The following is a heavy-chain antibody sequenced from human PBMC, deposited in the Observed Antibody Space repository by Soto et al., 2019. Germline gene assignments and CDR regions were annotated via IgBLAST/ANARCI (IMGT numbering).Heavy chain of an antibody. CDR2: INAGNGNT. CDR3: ARDRDFWSGYYYYGMDV. D-gene: IGHD3-3*01. V-gene: IGHV1-3*01. J-gene: IGHJ6*02. Sequence: ASVKVSCKASGHTFTSYAMHWVRQAPGQRLEWMGWINAGNGNTKYSQKFQGRVTITRDTSASTAYMELSSLRSEDTAVYYCARDRDFWSGYYYYGMDVWGQGTTVTVSS. CDR1: GHTFTSYA.